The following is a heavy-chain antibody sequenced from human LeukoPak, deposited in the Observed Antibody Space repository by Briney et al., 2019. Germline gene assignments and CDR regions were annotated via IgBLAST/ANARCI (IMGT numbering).Heavy chain of an antibody. Sequence: GGSLRPSCAASGFTFSSHAMSWVRQAPGKGLEWVSAISGSGGSTYYADSVKGRFTISRDNSKNTLYLQMNSLRAEDTAVYYCAKVKETYYDTIGSDYWGQGTLVTVSS. CDR1: GFTFSSHA. V-gene: IGHV3-23*01. CDR3: AKVKETYYDTIGSDY. CDR2: ISGSGGST. D-gene: IGHD3-22*01. J-gene: IGHJ4*02.